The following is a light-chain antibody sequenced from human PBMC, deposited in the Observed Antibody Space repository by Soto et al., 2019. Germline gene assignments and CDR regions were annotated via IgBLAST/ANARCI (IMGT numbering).Light chain of an antibody. CDR3: QQYGRLPLS. J-gene: IGKJ4*01. V-gene: IGKV3-20*01. CDR1: QSLTSSF. Sequence: EILSTQSPGTLSLSPGDRATLSCRASQSLTSSFLAWYQQKPGQTPRLLIYGASIRATDIPDRFSGSGSGTDFTLTISRLEPEDFAVYFCQQYGRLPLSFGGGTKVEIK. CDR2: GAS.